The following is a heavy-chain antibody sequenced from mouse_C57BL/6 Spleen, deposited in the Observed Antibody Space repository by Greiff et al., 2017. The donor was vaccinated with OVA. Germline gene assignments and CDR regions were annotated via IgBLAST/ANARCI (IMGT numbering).Heavy chain of an antibody. J-gene: IGHJ2*01. V-gene: IGHV1-64*01. CDR3: ARPFYYPYFDY. CDR2: IHPNSGST. D-gene: IGHD1-1*02. CDR1: GYTFTSYW. Sequence: VQLQQPGAELVKPGASVKLSCKASGYTFTSYWMHWVKQRPGQGLEWIGMIHPNSGSTNYNEKFKSKATLTVDKSSSTAYMQLSSLTSEDSAVYYCARPFYYPYFDYWGQGTTLTVSS.